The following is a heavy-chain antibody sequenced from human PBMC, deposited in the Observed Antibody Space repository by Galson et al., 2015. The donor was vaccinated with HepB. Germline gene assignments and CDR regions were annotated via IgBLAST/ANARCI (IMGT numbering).Heavy chain of an antibody. J-gene: IGHJ4*02. V-gene: IGHV3-23*01. CDR1: GFTFSSYA. Sequence: SLRLSCAASGFTFSSYAMSWVRQAPGKGLEWVSAISGSGGSTYYADAVKDRFTISRDNSKKMLYLHMSGLRVEDTATYFCVKGADSNDDRYDYWGQGTLVTVSS. CDR2: ISGSGGST. D-gene: IGHD1-1*01. CDR3: VKGADSNDDRYDY.